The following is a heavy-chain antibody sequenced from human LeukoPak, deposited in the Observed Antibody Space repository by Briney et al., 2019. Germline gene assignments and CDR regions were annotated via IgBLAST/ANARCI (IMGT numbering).Heavy chain of an antibody. CDR1: GYTFTSYY. D-gene: IGHD6-13*01. CDR2: INPNSGGT. CDR3: ARGSLEAASSDY. V-gene: IGHV1-2*02. Sequence: ASVKVSCKASGYTFTSYYMHWVRQAPGQGLEWMGWINPNSGGTNYAQKFQGRVTMTRDTSISTAYMELSRLRSDDTAVYYCARGSLEAASSDYWGQGTLVTVSS. J-gene: IGHJ4*02.